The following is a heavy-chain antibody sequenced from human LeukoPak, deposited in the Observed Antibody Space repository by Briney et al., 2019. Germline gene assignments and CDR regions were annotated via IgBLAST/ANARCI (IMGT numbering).Heavy chain of an antibody. CDR1: GGTFSSCA. CDR2: IIPIFGTA. V-gene: IGHV1-69*05. D-gene: IGHD3-22*01. CDR3: AREVADGPNYDSSGYYLDY. J-gene: IGHJ4*02. Sequence: SVKVSCKASGGTFSSCAISWVRQAPGQGLEWMGGIIPIFGTANYAQKFQGRVTITTDESTSTAYMELSSLRSEDTAVYYCAREVADGPNYDSSGYYLDYWGQGTLVTVSS.